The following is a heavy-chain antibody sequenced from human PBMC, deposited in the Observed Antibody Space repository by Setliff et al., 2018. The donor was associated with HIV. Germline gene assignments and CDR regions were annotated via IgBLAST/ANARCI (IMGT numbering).Heavy chain of an antibody. D-gene: IGHD3-3*01. CDR2: IKSKTDGGTT. J-gene: IGHJ4*02. CDR3: TRDRRGSNSWSGYNGGFDY. CDR1: GFTFSDPW. Sequence: GGSLRLSCAASGFTFSDPWMNWFRQAPGKGLEWVGRIKSKTDGGTTDYAAPVKGRLTISTEDSKNTLYLQMNSLKTEDTAVYFCTRDRRGSNSWSGYNGGFDYWGQGTLVTVSS. V-gene: IGHV3-15*07.